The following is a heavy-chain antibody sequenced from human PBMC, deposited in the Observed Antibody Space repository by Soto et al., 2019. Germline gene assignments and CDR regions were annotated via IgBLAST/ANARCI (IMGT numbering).Heavy chain of an antibody. CDR1: GFIFSNAW. J-gene: IGHJ4*02. V-gene: IGHV3-15*01. CDR3: STGGYFLDY. D-gene: IGHD3-16*01. Sequence: EEQLVESGGGLVKPGGSLRLSCAASGFIFSNAWMNWVRQAPGKGLEWVGHIKSKADGETTDYAAPVKGRFSISRDDSKNTVYLQMNNLKTEDTAVYYCSTGGYFLDYWGQGTLVTVSS. CDR2: IKSKADGETT.